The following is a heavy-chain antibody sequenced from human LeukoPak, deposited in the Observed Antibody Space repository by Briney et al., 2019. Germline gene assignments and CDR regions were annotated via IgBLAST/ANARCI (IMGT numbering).Heavy chain of an antibody. Sequence: PSETLSLTCTVSGGSISSSSYYWGWIRQPPGKGLEWIGSIYYSGSTYYNPSLKSRVTISVDTSKNQFSLKLSSVTAADTAVYYCARSPYYYGSGSYSPFDYWGQGTLVTVSS. CDR3: ARSPYYYGSGSYSPFDY. D-gene: IGHD3-10*01. V-gene: IGHV4-39*07. CDR2: IYYSGST. J-gene: IGHJ4*02. CDR1: GGSISSSSYY.